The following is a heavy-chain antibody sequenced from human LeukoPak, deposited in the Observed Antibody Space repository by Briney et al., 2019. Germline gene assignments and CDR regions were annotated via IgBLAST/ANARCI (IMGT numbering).Heavy chain of an antibody. CDR2: INPHSGDT. Sequence: ASAKVSCKASGYTFTGYYMLWVRQAPGRGLEWMGRINPHSGDTNSAQKFQGRVTMTRDTSISTVYMELSRLTSDDTAVYYCARDLDIRGYSYGSPDYWGQGTLVTVSS. V-gene: IGHV1-2*06. J-gene: IGHJ4*02. CDR3: ARDLDIRGYSYGSPDY. D-gene: IGHD5-18*01. CDR1: GYTFTGYY.